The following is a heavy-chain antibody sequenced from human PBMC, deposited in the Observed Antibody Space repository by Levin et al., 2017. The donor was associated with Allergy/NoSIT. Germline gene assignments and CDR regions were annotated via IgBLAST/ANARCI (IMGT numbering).Heavy chain of an antibody. J-gene: IGHJ5*02. CDR3: ARMMTTVIWFDP. D-gene: IGHD4-11*01. V-gene: IGHV4-61*01. CDR2: IYYSGST. Sequence: SQTLSLTCTVSGGSVSSGSYYWSWIRQPPGKGLEWIGYIYYSGSTNYNPSLKSRVTISVDTSKNQFSLKLSSVTAADTAVYYCARMMTTVIWFDPWGQGTLVTVSS. CDR1: GGSVSSGSYY.